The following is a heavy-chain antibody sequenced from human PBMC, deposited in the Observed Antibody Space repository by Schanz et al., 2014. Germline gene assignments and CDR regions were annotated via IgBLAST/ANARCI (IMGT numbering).Heavy chain of an antibody. J-gene: IGHJ5*02. CDR3: ARQPGRITVSGVVSNWFDP. Sequence: VQLVESGGGMVQPGGSLRLSCAASGFTFSDYYMTWMRQAPGKGLEWISYISNSGTYTKYADSVKGRFVISRDNARSSLYLQMNSLRVEDTAVYYCARQPGRITVSGVVSNWFDPWGQGTLVTVSS. CDR1: GFTFSDYY. D-gene: IGHD3-3*01. CDR2: ISNSGTYT. V-gene: IGHV3-11*05.